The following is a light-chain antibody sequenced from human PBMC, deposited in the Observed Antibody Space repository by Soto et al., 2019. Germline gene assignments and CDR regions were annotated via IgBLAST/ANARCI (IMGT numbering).Light chain of an antibody. CDR3: LHTDSFPWT. Sequence: EIVMTQSPATLSASVGDRVTITCRASQSISRWLAWYQQKPGKAPQALIYDASSLKSGVPSRFSGSGSGTYFTLTISNLQPEDFATYYCLHTDSFPWTFGQGTKVDIK. CDR1: QSISRW. CDR2: DAS. V-gene: IGKV1-5*01. J-gene: IGKJ1*01.